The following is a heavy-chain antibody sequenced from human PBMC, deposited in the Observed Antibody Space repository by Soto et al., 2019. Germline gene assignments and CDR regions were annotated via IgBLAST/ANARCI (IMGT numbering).Heavy chain of an antibody. CDR1: GYSFTSYL. CDR2: IYPGDSDT. D-gene: IGHD6-6*01. CDR3: ARSYRSSSHDAFDI. Sequence: XESLKISREGSGYSFTSYLIGWVRQMPGKGLEWMGIIYPGDSDTRYSPSFQGQVTISADKSISTAYLQWSSLKASDTAMYYCARSYRSSSHDAFDIWGQGTMVTVSS. J-gene: IGHJ3*02. V-gene: IGHV5-51*01.